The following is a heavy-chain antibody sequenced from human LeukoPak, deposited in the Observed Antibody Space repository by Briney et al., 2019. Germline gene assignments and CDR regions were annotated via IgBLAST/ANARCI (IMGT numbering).Heavy chain of an antibody. CDR2: ISYDGSNK. V-gene: IGHV3-30*18. Sequence: GRSLRLSCAASGFTFSSYGMHWVRQAPGKGLEWVAVISYDGSNKYYADSVKGRFTISRDNSKNTLYLQMNSLRAEDTAVYYCAKDLAPYGGYEYYFDYWGQGTLVTVSS. CDR1: GFTFSSYG. J-gene: IGHJ4*02. D-gene: IGHD5-12*01. CDR3: AKDLAPYGGYEYYFDY.